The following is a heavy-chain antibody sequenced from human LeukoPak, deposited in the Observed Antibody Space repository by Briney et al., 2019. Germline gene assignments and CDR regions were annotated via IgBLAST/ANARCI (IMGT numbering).Heavy chain of an antibody. J-gene: IGHJ4*02. CDR1: NYTFTSYG. Sequence: ASVKVSCKASNYTFTSYGISWCGRAPEQGLEWMAWINAYNGDTNYAQKFQGRVTLTTDTSTSTAYMELRSLRSDDTAVYYCARDGSGVWFDYWGQGTLVTVSS. V-gene: IGHV1-18*01. CDR3: ARDGSGVWFDY. CDR2: INAYNGDT. D-gene: IGHD3-10*01.